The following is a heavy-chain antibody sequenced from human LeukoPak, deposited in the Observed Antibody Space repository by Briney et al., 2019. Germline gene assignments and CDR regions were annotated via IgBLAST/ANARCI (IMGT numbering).Heavy chain of an antibody. D-gene: IGHD1-14*01. CDR2: IVDTGDGT. J-gene: IGHJ4*02. CDR1: GFTFSSYA. V-gene: IGHV3-23*01. Sequence: GGSLRLSCAASGFTFSSYALSWVRQAPGKGLEWVSTIVDTGDGTFYADSVRGRFTLYSDYSRNTVYFQMNNLRVEDTGIYYCARASWVSTTDAVRWGQGTRVTVSS. CDR3: ARASWVSTTDAVR.